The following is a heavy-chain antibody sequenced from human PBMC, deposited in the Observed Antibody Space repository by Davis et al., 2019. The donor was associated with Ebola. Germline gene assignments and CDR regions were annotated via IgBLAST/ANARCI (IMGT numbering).Heavy chain of an antibody. CDR2: IYPDDANI. J-gene: IGHJ6*02. CDR3: ARRGFFGVDSDGMDV. V-gene: IGHV5-51*01. CDR1: GYSFTSYW. D-gene: IGHD2-8*01. Sequence: PGGSLRLSCKASGYSFTSYWIVWMRQRPGKGLEWMGNIYPDDANIAYSPSFQGHVTISADKFVNTAYLQWSSLEASDTAIYYCARRGFFGVDSDGMDVWGQGTTVIVSS.